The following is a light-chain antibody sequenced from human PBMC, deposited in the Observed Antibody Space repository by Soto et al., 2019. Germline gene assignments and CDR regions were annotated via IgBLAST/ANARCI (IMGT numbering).Light chain of an antibody. CDR2: GAA. V-gene: IGKV1-39*01. J-gene: IGKJ4*01. Sequence: DIQMTQSPSSLSASVGDRVAITCRASQNIRNYLNWYQQKPGKAPRVLIYGAASLQSGDPSRFSGSGSGTNFSLTINSLQPEDHATYYCQQSYNIQALTFGGGTKVEIK. CDR3: QQSYNIQALT. CDR1: QNIRNY.